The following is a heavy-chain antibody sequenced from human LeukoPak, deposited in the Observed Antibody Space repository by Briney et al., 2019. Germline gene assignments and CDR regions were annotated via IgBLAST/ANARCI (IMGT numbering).Heavy chain of an antibody. J-gene: IGHJ6*02. D-gene: IGHD5-24*01. CDR2: ISYDGSNK. CDR1: GFTFSSYG. Sequence: PGGSLRLSCAASGFTFSSYGMHWVRQAPGKGLEWVAVISYDGSNKYYADSVKGRFTISRDNSKNTLYLQMNSLRAEDTAVYYCAKDLELEPAVGYYCYGMDVWGQGTTVTVSS. V-gene: IGHV3-30*18. CDR3: AKDLELEPAVGYYCYGMDV.